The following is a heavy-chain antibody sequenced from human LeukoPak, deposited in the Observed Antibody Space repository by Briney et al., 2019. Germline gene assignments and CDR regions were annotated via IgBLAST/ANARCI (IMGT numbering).Heavy chain of an antibody. J-gene: IGHJ4*02. CDR2: MKPNSGNT. V-gene: IGHV1-8*01. Sequence: ASVKVSCKASGYTFTTYDINWVRQATGQGLEWMGWMKPNSGNTGYAQKFQGRVTITRNTSISTAFMELSGLRSEDTAVYFCARRNTAMVAGLDYWGQGSLVTVSS. CDR1: GYTFTTYD. CDR3: ARRNTAMVAGLDY. D-gene: IGHD5-18*01.